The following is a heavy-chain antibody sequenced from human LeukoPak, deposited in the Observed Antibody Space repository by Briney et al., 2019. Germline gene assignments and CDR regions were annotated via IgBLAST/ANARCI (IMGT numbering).Heavy chain of an antibody. Sequence: SGTLSLTCAVSGGSISSSNWWSWVRPPPGKGLEWIGEIYHSGSTNYNPSLKSRVTISVDKSKNQFSLKLSSVTAADTAVYYCASSISIFGVITPFDPWGQGALVTVSS. CDR1: GGSISSSNW. V-gene: IGHV4-4*02. D-gene: IGHD3-3*01. CDR2: IYHSGST. CDR3: ASSISIFGVITPFDP. J-gene: IGHJ5*02.